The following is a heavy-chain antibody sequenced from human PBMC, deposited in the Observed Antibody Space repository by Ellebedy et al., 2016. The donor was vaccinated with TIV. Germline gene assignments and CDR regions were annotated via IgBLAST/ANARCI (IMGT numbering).Heavy chain of an antibody. J-gene: IGHJ4*02. V-gene: IGHV1-8*01. CDR1: GYTFTSYD. CDR3: ASGMTTTFDY. D-gene: IGHD1-26*01. CDR2: MNPNSGNT. Sequence: AASVKVSCKASGYTFTSYDINWVRQATGQGLEWMGWMNPNSGNTGYAQKLQGRVTMTRDTSTSTVYMELSSLRSEDTAVYYCASGMTTTFDYWGQGTLVTVSS.